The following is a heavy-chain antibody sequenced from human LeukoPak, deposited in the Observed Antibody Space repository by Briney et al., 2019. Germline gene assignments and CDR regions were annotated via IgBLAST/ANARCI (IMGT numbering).Heavy chain of an antibody. CDR1: GVSISSGGYS. J-gene: IGHJ5*02. CDR2: IYHSGST. Sequence: PSQTLSLTCAVSGVSISSGGYSWSWIRQPPGKGLEWIGYIYHSGSTYYNPSLKSRVTISVDRSKNQFSLELSSVTAADTAVYYCARAGGSGPFDPWGQGTLVTVSS. D-gene: IGHD3-10*01. CDR3: ARAGGSGPFDP. V-gene: IGHV4-30-2*01.